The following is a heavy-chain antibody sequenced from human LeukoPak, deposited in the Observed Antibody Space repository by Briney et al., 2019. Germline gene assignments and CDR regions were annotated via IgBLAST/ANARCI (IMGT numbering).Heavy chain of an antibody. V-gene: IGHV3-30*18. J-gene: IGHJ4*02. D-gene: IGHD6-19*01. CDR1: GFTFSSYG. Sequence: PGRSLRLSCAASGFTFSSYGMHWVRQAPGEGLEWVAVISYDGSNKYYADSVKGRFTISRDNSKNTLYLQMNSLRAEDTAVYYCAKDRAQQWLYDYWGQGTLVTVSS. CDR2: ISYDGSNK. CDR3: AKDRAQQWLYDY.